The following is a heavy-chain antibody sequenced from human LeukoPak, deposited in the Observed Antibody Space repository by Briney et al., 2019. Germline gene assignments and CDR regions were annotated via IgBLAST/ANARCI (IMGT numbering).Heavy chain of an antibody. CDR2: INPNSGGT. CDR3: ARDLRGNSMFFDY. J-gene: IGHJ4*02. V-gene: IGHV1-2*02. D-gene: IGHD4-23*01. Sequence: GASVKVSCKASGYTFTGDYIHWVRQAPGQGLEWMGWINPNSGGTHYPQKFQGRVTMTRDTSISTAYMELSRLGPDDTAVYFCARDLRGNSMFFDYWGQGTLGTVSS. CDR1: GYTFTGDY.